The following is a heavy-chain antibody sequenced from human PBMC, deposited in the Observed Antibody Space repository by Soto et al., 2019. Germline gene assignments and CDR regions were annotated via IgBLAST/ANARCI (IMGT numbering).Heavy chain of an antibody. CDR1: CGSLSSSAYS. J-gene: IGHJ3*02. Sequence: PSETLSLTCAVSCGSLSSSAYSWSWIREPPGKGLEWIGFIYQSGSTYYNPSLKSRVTMSLDRPKNQFSMKLSSVTAADTAVYYCARELLFYDSDGFSWDDAFDIWGQGTMVNVSS. CDR3: ARELLFYDSDGFSWDDAFDI. V-gene: IGHV4-30-2*01. D-gene: IGHD3-22*01. CDR2: IYQSGST.